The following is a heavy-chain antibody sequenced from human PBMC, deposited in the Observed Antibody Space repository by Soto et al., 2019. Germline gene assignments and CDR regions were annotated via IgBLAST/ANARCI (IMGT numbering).Heavy chain of an antibody. CDR2: INPSGGST. CDR1: GYTFTSYY. V-gene: IGHV1-46*01. J-gene: IGHJ6*02. CDR3: AREGWAKTSGSPNYYGMDV. D-gene: IGHD6-13*01. Sequence: ASVKVSCKASGYTFTSYYMHWVRQAPGQGLEWMGMINPSGGSTSYAQKFQGRVTMTRDASTSTAYMELSSLRSEDTAVYYCAREGWAKTSGSPNYYGMDVWGQGTTVTVSS.